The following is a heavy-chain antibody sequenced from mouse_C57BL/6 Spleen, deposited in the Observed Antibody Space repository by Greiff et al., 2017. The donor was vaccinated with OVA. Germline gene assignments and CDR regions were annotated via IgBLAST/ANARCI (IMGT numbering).Heavy chain of an antibody. D-gene: IGHD1-1*01. V-gene: IGHV1-55*01. CDR1: GYTFTSYW. CDR2: IYPGSGST. Sequence: QVQLQQPGAELVKPGASVKLSCKASGYTFTSYWITWVKQRPGQGLEWIGDIYPGSGSTNYNEKFKSKATLTVDTSSSTAYMQLSSLTSEDSAVYYCARSRGTTVLDYWGKGTTLTVSS. J-gene: IGHJ2*01. CDR3: ARSRGTTVLDY.